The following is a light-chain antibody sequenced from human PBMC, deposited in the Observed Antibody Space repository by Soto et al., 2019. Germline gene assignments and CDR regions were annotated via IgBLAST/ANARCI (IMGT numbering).Light chain of an antibody. Sequence: EIVLTESPGTLSLSPGEIATLSCRAIQSVSSTYLPWYKQKPGQDPRLLIYGESSRATGIPDRFSGSGSGTHFTLTISRLEPEDSGVYYCQXSKTFGQGTKV. CDR2: GES. CDR1: QSVSSTY. V-gene: IGKV3-20*01. J-gene: IGKJ1*01. CDR3: QXSKT.